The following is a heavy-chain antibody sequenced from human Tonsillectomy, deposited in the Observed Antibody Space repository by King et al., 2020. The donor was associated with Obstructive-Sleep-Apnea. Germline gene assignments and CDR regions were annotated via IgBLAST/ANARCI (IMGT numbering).Heavy chain of an antibody. D-gene: IGHD4-23*01. V-gene: IGHV2-26*01. CDR2: IFSNDEK. Sequence: TLKESGPVLVKPTETLTLTCTVSGFSLSYGRMGVTWIRQTPGKALEWLAHIFSNDEKAYSTSLKSRLTISKDTSKSQVVLTMTNMDPVETATYYCARIGNGDNLYYYYGVDVWGQGTTVTVSS. CDR3: ARIGNGDNLYYYYGVDV. J-gene: IGHJ6*02. CDR1: GFSLSYGRMG.